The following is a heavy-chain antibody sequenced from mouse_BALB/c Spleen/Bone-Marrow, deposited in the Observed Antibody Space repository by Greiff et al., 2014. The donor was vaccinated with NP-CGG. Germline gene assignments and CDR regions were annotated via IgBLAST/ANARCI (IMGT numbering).Heavy chain of an antibody. D-gene: IGHD2-10*02. CDR3: ARSGERYGAMDY. CDR2: ISDGGGYT. CDR1: GFTFSDYY. Sequence: EVMLVESGGGLVKPRGSLKLSCAASGFTFSDYYMYWVRQTPEKRLEWVATISDGGGYTYYPDSVWGRFTISRDNAKNNLYLQMSSLKSEDTAMYYCARSGERYGAMDYWGQGTSVTVFS. V-gene: IGHV5-4*02. J-gene: IGHJ4*01.